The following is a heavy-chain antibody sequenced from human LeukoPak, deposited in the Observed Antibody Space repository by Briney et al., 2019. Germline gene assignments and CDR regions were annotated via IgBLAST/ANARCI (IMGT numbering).Heavy chain of an antibody. V-gene: IGHV3-21*01. J-gene: IGHJ4*02. CDR3: ARDKIVGPTTLDY. D-gene: IGHD1-26*01. CDR2: ISSGSSYI. Sequence: GGSLRLSCAASGFIFSNFAMNWVRQAPGKGLEWVSSISSGSSYIYYADSVKGRFTISRDNAKNSLYLQMNSLRADDTAIYYCARDKIVGPTTLDYWGQGTLVTVSS. CDR1: GFIFSNFA.